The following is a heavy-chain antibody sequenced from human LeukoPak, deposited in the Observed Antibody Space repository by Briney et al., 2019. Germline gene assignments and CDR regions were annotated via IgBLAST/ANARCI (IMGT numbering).Heavy chain of an antibody. CDR3: AREVPYYYDSSGYSDY. D-gene: IGHD3-22*01. CDR2: IIPIFGTA. V-gene: IGHV1-69*05. Sequence: ASVKVSCKASGGTFSSYAISWVRQAPGQGLEWMGGIIPIFGTANYAQKFQGRVTITRDTSASTAYMELSSLRSEDTAVYYCAREVPYYYDSSGYSDYWGQGTLVTVSS. J-gene: IGHJ4*02. CDR1: GGTFSSYA.